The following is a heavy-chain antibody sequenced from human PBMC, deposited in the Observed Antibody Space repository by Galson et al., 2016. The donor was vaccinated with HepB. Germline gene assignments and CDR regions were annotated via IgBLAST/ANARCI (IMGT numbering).Heavy chain of an antibody. J-gene: IGHJ4*01. CDR3: ARDISVGPSTGGFDY. CDR1: GFTFDDHT. D-gene: IGHD5/OR15-5a*01. CDR2: ISGDGGAT. Sequence: SLRLSCAASGFTFDDHTMHWVRQRPGKGLEWLCLISGDGGATYYVYAVKGRFTISRDNSKNSLYLQINSLTTEDTALFYCARDISVGPSTGGFDYWGLGTLVTVSS. V-gene: IGHV3-43*01.